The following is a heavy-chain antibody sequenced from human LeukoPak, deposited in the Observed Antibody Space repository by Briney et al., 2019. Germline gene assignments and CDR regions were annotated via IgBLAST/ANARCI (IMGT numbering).Heavy chain of an antibody. J-gene: IGHJ4*02. CDR2: IYSGGTT. V-gene: IGHV3-53*01. Sequence: GGSLRLSCAASGFTVSSNYMIWVRQAPGKGLEWVSLIYSGGTTYYADSVKGRFTISRDNSKNTLYLQMNSLRAEDTAVYYCAGASDDHGDYGFDYWGQGTLVTVSS. CDR1: GFTVSSNY. CDR3: AGASDDHGDYGFDY. D-gene: IGHD4-17*01.